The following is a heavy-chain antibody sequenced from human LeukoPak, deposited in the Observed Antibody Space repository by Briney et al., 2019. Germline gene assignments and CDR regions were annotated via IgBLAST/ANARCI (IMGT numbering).Heavy chain of an antibody. Sequence: ASVKVSCKASGYTFTSYYMHWVRQAPGQGLEWMGIINPSGGSTSYAQKFQGRVTMTRDTSTSTVYMELSSLRSEDTAVYYCARSLPITMVRGVIIGHYYYGMDVWGQGTTVTVSS. CDR3: ARSLPITMVRGVIIGHYYYGMDV. V-gene: IGHV1-46*01. D-gene: IGHD3-10*01. J-gene: IGHJ6*02. CDR1: GYTFTSYY. CDR2: INPSGGST.